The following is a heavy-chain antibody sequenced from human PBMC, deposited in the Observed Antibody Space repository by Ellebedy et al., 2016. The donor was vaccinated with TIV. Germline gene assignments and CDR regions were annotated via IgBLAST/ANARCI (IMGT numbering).Heavy chain of an antibody. CDR2: ISPSGDNT. Sequence: GESLKISCAASGFTFTSYAMSWVRQAPGKGLEWVSAISPSGDNTYFPDSVRCRFTISRDNSKNTVYLQMSSLRAEDTAVYYCAKEARSPYFDYWGQGTLVTVSS. J-gene: IGHJ4*02. V-gene: IGHV3-23*01. CDR1: GFTFTSYA. CDR3: AKEARSPYFDY.